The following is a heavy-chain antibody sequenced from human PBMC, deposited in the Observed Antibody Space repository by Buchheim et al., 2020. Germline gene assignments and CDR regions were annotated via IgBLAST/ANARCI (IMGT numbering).Heavy chain of an antibody. D-gene: IGHD3-22*01. CDR1: GFTFSSYS. Sequence: EVQLVESGGGLVQPGGSLRLSCAASGFTFSSYSMNWVRQAPGKGLEWVSYISSSSSTIYYADSVKGRFTISRDNAKHSLYLQMNSLRAEDTAVYYCARARNYYDSSTDAFDIWGQGT. CDR3: ARARNYYDSSTDAFDI. CDR2: ISSSSSTI. V-gene: IGHV3-48*01. J-gene: IGHJ3*02.